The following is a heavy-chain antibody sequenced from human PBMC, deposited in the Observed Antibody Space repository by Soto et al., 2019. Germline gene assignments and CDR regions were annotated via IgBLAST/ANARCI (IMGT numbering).Heavy chain of an antibody. D-gene: IGHD3-10*01. CDR1: GFTFNNYD. J-gene: IGHJ4*02. Sequence: EVQLLEAGGGLVQPGGSLRLSCAASGFTFNNYDMTWVRQAAGKGLEWVSAISGGGDTTSYADSVKGRFTVSRDGSKNTLYLQMSSLRAEDTALYYCAKGRGGSGSLTPRVDFWGQGTLVTVSS. CDR3: AKGRGGSGSLTPRVDF. CDR2: ISGGGDTT. V-gene: IGHV3-23*01.